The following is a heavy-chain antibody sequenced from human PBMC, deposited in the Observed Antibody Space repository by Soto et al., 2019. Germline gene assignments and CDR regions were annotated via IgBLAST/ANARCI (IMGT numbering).Heavy chain of an antibody. J-gene: IGHJ6*02. CDR1: GGSISNYY. CDR2: VHDSWGS. V-gene: IGHV4-59*08. CDR3: ARQGFGALHGRVDV. Sequence: QVPLQESGPVLVKPSETLSLSCTVSGGSISNYYWSWFRQTPGKGLEWIGYVHDSWGSNYNPSLKXXVXXPLATSKSQFSLKLTSVTATDTAVYYCARQGFGALHGRVDVWGQGTTVTVSS. D-gene: IGHD3-10*01.